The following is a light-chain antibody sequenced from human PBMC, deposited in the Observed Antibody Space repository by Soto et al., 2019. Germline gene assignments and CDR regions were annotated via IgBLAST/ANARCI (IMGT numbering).Light chain of an antibody. CDR3: QQYNNWPYT. J-gene: IGKJ2*01. CDR2: GAS. Sequence: EEIMTQSPATLSVSPGERATLSCRASQSVSSNLDWYQQKPGQAPRLLIYGASTRATGISARFSGSWSGTECTLTISSLQSEDFAVYYCQQYNNWPYTFGQGTKLEIK. CDR1: QSVSSN. V-gene: IGKV3-15*01.